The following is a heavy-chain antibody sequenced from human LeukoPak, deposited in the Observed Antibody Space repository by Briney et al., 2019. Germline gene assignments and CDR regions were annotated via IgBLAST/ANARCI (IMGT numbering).Heavy chain of an antibody. Sequence: GGSLRLSCVASGITFRNYWMSWVRQAPGKGLEWVANINQDSSEKYYVDSAKGRFTISRDNAKNSLYLQLNTLRPEDTAVYYCVQGWRDNWGQGTLVTVSS. CDR1: GITFRNYW. V-gene: IGHV3-7*01. CDR2: INQDSSEK. D-gene: IGHD2-15*01. J-gene: IGHJ4*02. CDR3: VQGWRDN.